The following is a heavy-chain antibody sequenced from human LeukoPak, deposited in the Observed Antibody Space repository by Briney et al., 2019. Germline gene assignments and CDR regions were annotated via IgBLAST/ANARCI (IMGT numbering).Heavy chain of an antibody. Sequence: GGSLRLSCAASGFTFSSYAMSWVRQAPGKGLEWVSAISGSGGSTYYADSVKGRFTISRDNSKNTPYLQMNSLRAEDTAVYYCAKASLYSHYYDSSGYHYWGQETLVTVSS. CDR2: ISGSGGST. V-gene: IGHV3-23*01. D-gene: IGHD3-22*01. CDR1: GFTFSSYA. CDR3: AKASLYSHYYDSSGYHY. J-gene: IGHJ4*02.